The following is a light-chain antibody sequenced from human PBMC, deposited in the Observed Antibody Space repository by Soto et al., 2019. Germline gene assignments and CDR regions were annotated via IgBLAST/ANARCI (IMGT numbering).Light chain of an antibody. J-gene: IGLJ1*01. CDR2: EVR. Sequence: QSVLTQPASVSGSPGQSITISCTGTSSDVGGYDFVSWYQHHPGKAPKLIIYEVRTRPSGVSDRFSGSKSDNTASLTISGLQAEDEADYYCSSYTSDWGVFGTGTKVTVL. CDR3: SSYTSDWGV. V-gene: IGLV2-14*01. CDR1: SSDVGGYDF.